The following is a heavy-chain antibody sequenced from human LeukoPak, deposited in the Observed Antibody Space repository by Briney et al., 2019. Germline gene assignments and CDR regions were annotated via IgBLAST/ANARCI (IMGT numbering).Heavy chain of an antibody. J-gene: IGHJ4*02. D-gene: IGHD3-22*01. CDR1: GFTFSSIG. CDR3: AKDPTRGITMIVGAGLIDY. Sequence: PGGSLRLSCAASGFTFSSIGMSWVPPAPGKGLEWVSAISGSGGTTSNADSVKGRFTISRDNSKNTLYLQMESMRAEDTAVYYCAKDPTRGITMIVGAGLIDYWGQGTLVTVSS. V-gene: IGHV3-23*01. CDR2: ISGSGGTT.